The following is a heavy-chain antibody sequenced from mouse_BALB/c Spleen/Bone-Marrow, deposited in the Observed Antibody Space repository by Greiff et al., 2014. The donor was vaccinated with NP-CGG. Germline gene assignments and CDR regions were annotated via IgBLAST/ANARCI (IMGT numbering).Heavy chain of an antibody. CDR2: IYPGDRDT. V-gene: IGHV1-82*01. CDR1: GYAFSSSW. CDR3: ARRRDYDRYFDV. Sequence: QVQLQQPGPELVKPGASVKISCKASGYAFSSSWMNWVKQRPGQGLEWIGRIYPGDRDTNYNGKFKGKATLTADKSSSTAYTQLSSLTSVDSAVYFCARRRDYDRYFDVWGAGTTVTVSS. J-gene: IGHJ1*01. D-gene: IGHD2-4*01.